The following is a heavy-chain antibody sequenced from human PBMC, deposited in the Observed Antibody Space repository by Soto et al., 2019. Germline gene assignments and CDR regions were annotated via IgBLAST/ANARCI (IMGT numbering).Heavy chain of an antibody. D-gene: IGHD3-22*01. CDR2: IYPGDSDT. Sequence: KDSGESLKISCKGSGYSFTSYWIGWVRQMPGKGLEWMGIIYPGDSDTRYSPSFQGQVTISADKSISTAYLQWSSLKASDTAMYYCARRGLYYYDSSWENAFDIWGQGTMVTVSS. V-gene: IGHV5-51*01. J-gene: IGHJ3*02. CDR3: ARRGLYYYDSSWENAFDI. CDR1: GYSFTSYW.